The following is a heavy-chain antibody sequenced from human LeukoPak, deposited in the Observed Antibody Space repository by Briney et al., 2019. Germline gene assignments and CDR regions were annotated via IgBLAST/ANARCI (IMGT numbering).Heavy chain of an antibody. V-gene: IGHV3-30-3*01. CDR3: AREISPNEPEYFDL. Sequence: GGSLSLLCAPSGFTFNLHAMHWVRQAPGKGLEWVAAIAYNGASHVHAVSVKGRFTSSRDNSKETLFLQINDLKTNDTALCLCAREISPNEPEYFDLWGQGTLVAVSS. CDR2: IAYNGAS. CDR1: GFTFNLHA. D-gene: IGHD1-1*01. J-gene: IGHJ4*02.